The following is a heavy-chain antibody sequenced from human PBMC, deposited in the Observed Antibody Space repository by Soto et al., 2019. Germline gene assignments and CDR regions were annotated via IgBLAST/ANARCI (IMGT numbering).Heavy chain of an antibody. CDR3: ARGNYDSSGYYHPYYYYYGMDV. Sequence: GGSLRLSCAASGFTFSSYGMHWVRQAPGKGLEWVAVISYDGSNKYYADSVKGRFTISRDNSKNTLYLQMNSLRSDDTAVYYCARGNYDSSGYYHPYYYYYGMDVWGQGTTVTVSS. CDR2: ISYDGSNK. V-gene: IGHV3-30*03. CDR1: GFTFSSYG. J-gene: IGHJ6*02. D-gene: IGHD3-22*01.